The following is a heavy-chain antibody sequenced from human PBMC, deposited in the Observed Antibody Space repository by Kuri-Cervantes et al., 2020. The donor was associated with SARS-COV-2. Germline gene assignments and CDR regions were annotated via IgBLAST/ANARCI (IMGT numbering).Heavy chain of an antibody. Sequence: GSLRLSRTVPGYSISSGYYWGWIRQPPGKGLEWIGSIYYSGSTYYNPSLKSRVTISVDTSKNQFSLKLSSVTAADTAVYYCARGESSGWYGYWFDPWGQGTLVTVSS. V-gene: IGHV4-38-2*02. CDR2: IYYSGST. D-gene: IGHD6-19*01. CDR3: ARGESSGWYGYWFDP. CDR1: GYSISSGYY. J-gene: IGHJ5*02.